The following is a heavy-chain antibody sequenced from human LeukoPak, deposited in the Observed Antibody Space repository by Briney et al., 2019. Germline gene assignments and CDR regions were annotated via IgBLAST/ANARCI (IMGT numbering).Heavy chain of an antibody. J-gene: IGHJ4*02. CDR2: INPNSGGT. CDR3: ARVVGYCSGGSCRNDY. CDR1: GYTFTGYY. D-gene: IGHD2-15*01. V-gene: IGHV1-2*06. Sequence: ASVKVSCKASGYTFTGYYMHWVRQAPGQGLEWMGRINPNSGGTNYAQKFQGRVTMTRDTSISTAHMELSRLRSDDTAVYYCARVVGYCSGGSCRNDYWGQGTLVTVSS.